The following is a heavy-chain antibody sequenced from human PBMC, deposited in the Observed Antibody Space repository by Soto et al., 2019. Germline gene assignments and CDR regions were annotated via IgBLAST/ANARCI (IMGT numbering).Heavy chain of an antibody. CDR1: GYTFTSYG. J-gene: IGHJ4*02. CDR2: ISAYNGNT. Sequence: SVKVSCKASGYTFTSYGISWVRQAPGQGLEWMGWISAYNGNTNYAQKLQGRVTMTTDTSTSTAYMELRSLRSDDTAVYYCARDPMYSSSWYLGYWGQGTLVTVSS. CDR3: ARDPMYSSSWYLGY. V-gene: IGHV1-18*04. D-gene: IGHD6-13*01.